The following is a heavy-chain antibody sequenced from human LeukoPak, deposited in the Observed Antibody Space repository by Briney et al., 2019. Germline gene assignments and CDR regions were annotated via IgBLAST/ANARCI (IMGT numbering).Heavy chain of an antibody. CDR1: GYSFTSYW. Sequence: NPGESLKISCKGSGYSFTSYWIGWVRQMPGKGLEWLGIIYPGASDTRYSPSFQGQGPISADKSISTAYLQWCSLKASDTAMYYCARTHHDSSGYYYGHWGQGTLVTVSS. V-gene: IGHV5-51*01. J-gene: IGHJ4*02. CDR2: IYPGASDT. CDR3: ARTHHDSSGYYYGH. D-gene: IGHD3-22*01.